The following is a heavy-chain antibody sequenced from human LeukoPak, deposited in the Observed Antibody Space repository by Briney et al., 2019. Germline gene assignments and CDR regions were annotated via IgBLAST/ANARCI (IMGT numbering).Heavy chain of an antibody. CDR2: IKQDGSEK. CDR3: ASILLWYVYDY. V-gene: IGHV3-7*03. D-gene: IGHD3-10*01. Sequence: PGGSLTLSCAASGFTFSSYWMNWVRQAPGKGLEWVANIKQDGSEKYYVDSVKGRFTISRDNAKNSLYLQMNSLRAEDTAVYYCASILLWYVYDYWGQGALVTVSS. J-gene: IGHJ4*02. CDR1: GFTFSSYW.